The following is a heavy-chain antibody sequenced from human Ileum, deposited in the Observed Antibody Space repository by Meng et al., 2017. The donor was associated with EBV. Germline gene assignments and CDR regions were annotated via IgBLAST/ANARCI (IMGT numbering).Heavy chain of an antibody. CDR2: IYRSGSS. V-gene: IGHV4-39*07. CDR3: ARDPAYPRGLFDS. Sequence: QLPRQASGPVLGKPSETLSLTCSVSGDSISNSDQYWNWIRRAPGKGLEWVGSIYRSGSSYFDPSLKSRVSLSLDTSKNQFSLKLSSVTAADTALYYCARDPAYPRGLFDSWGQGILVTASS. J-gene: IGHJ4*02. CDR1: GDSISNSDQY. D-gene: IGHD3-10*01.